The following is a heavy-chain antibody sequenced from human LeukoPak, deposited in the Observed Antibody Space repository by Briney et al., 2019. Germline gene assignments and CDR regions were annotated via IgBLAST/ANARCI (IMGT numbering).Heavy chain of an antibody. CDR3: ARDLLEWYFDY. J-gene: IGHJ4*02. D-gene: IGHD3-3*01. CDR2: IYSGGST. Sequence: GGSLRLSCAASGLTVSSTYMSWVRQTPGKGLEWVSVIYSGGSTYYADSVKGRFTVSRDNSKNTLYLQMNSLRAEDTAVYYCARDLLEWYFDYWGQGTLVTVSS. V-gene: IGHV3-66*01. CDR1: GLTVSSTY.